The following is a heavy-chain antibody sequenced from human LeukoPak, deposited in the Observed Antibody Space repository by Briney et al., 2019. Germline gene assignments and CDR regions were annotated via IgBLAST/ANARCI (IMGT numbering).Heavy chain of an antibody. D-gene: IGHD3-22*01. CDR1: GGTFSGDA. V-gene: IGHV1-69*05. J-gene: IGHJ4*02. Sequence: SVKVSCRASGGTFSGDAISWVRQAPGQGLEWMGRIIPIFGTANYAQKFQGRVTITTDESTSTAYMELSSLRSGDTAVYYCARARSAQNYYDSSGYIDYWGQGTLVTVSS. CDR3: ARARSAQNYYDSSGYIDY. CDR2: IIPIFGTA.